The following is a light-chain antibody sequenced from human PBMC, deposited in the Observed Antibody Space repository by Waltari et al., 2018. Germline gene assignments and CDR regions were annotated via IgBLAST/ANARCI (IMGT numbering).Light chain of an antibody. J-gene: IGLJ2*01. CDR3: QVWDTSGAV. CDR2: FDE. CDR1: TIGSKS. V-gene: IGLV3-21*01. Sequence: SYVLTQPPSVSVAPGKAARITCGGDTIGSKSVHWYQHKPGQAPVLVLSFDEDRSSGIPDRIAGSTAANTSPLTITGVEAGDEADYYCQVWDTSGAVFGGGTKLTVL.